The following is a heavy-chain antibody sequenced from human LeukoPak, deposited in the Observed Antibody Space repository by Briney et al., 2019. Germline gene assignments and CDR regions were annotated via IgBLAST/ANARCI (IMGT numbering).Heavy chain of an antibody. D-gene: IGHD4-17*01. V-gene: IGHV1-69*02. CDR3: ASTDGDYPDY. CDR1: GGTFSSYT. Sequence: ASVKVSCKASGGTFSSYTISWVRQAPGQGLEWMGRIIPTLGIANYAQKFQGRVTITADKSTSTAYMELSSLRSEDTAVYYCASTDGDYPDYWGQGTLVTVSS. J-gene: IGHJ4*02. CDR2: IIPTLGIA.